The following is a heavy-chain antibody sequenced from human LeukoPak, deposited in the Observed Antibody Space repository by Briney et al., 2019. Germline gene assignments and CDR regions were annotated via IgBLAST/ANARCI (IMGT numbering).Heavy chain of an antibody. CDR1: GFTFNSYS. J-gene: IGHJ4*02. D-gene: IGHD6-25*01. V-gene: IGHV3-48*04. CDR2: ISSSSGTI. Sequence: GGSLRLSCAASGFTFNSYSMNWVRQAPGKGLEWVSYISSSSGTIFYADSVKGRFTVSRDNANNSLYLQMNSLRGEDTAVYYCAREASGWTDYWGQGTLVTVSS. CDR3: AREASGWTDY.